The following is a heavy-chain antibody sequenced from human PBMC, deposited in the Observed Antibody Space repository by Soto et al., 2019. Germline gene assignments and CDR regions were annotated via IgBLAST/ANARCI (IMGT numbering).Heavy chain of an antibody. J-gene: IGHJ4*02. CDR2: TRFSGGMI. CDR3: VRESIRATTGPY. CDR1: GFTFSTSS. V-gene: IGHV3-48*01. Sequence: GGSLRLSCAASGFTFSTSSMSWVRQAPGKGLEWVSYTRFSGGMIYYADSVRGRFAISRDNAKNSLYLEMNSLRAEDTAVYYCVRESIRATTGPYRGQGTLVTVSS. D-gene: IGHD1-1*01.